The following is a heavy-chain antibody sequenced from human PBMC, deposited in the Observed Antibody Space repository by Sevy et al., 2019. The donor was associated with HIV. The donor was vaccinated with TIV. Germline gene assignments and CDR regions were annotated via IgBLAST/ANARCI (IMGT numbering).Heavy chain of an antibody. CDR3: TRARITMVRKYYFDF. Sequence: GGSLRLSCTVSGFTFEDYAMGWFRQAPGQGLEWISFIRSKPYGGTTEYAASVRGRFSITRDDAKSMAYLQMKSLEIEDTAVYYCTRARITMVRKYYFDFWGQGTLVTVSS. J-gene: IGHJ4*02. D-gene: IGHD3-10*01. CDR2: IRSKPYGGTT. V-gene: IGHV3-49*03. CDR1: GFTFEDYA.